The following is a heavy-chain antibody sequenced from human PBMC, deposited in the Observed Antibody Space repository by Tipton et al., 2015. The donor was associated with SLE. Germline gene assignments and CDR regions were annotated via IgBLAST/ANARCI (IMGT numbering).Heavy chain of an antibody. Sequence: TLSLTCTVSGGSISSHYWSWIRQPPGKGLEWIGYIYNSGSGNYNPSLKSRVTISVDTSKNQFSLKLSSVSAADTAVYYCARSDSYDGSGYYSYAFDPWGQGTMVTVSS. J-gene: IGHJ3*01. D-gene: IGHD3-22*01. CDR3: ARSDSYDGSGYYSYAFDP. V-gene: IGHV4-59*11. CDR2: IYNSGSG. CDR1: GGSISSHY.